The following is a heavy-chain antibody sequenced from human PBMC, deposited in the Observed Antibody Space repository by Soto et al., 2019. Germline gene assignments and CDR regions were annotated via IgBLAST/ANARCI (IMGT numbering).Heavy chain of an antibody. V-gene: IGHV5-51*01. CDR3: TRHGFYGDYSSNYFDP. D-gene: IGHD4-17*01. Sequence: GESLKISCKGSGYSFTNYWIAWVRQMPGKGLEYMGIIYPSDSDTRYSPSFQGQVTISADKSISTAYLQWSSLKASDTAIYYCTRHGFYGDYSSNYFDPWGQGTLVTVSS. J-gene: IGHJ5*02. CDR2: IYPSDSDT. CDR1: GYSFTNYW.